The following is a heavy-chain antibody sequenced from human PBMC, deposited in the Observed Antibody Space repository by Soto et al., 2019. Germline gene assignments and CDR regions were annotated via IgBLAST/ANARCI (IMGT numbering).Heavy chain of an antibody. CDR2: IIPILGTG. J-gene: IGHJ6*03. Sequence: SVQVSSHASCGTYRSSVMILVLQENGQGREWMGRIIPILGTGNYAQKFQGRITITEDKSTNTGYMELSSLTSEDTAVYFCAREEGSYNMGTFPFYYLDVRGNGTTVTVSS. D-gene: IGHD3-10*01. CDR3: AREEGSYNMGTFPFYYLDV. V-gene: IGHV1-69*04. CDR1: CGTYRSSV.